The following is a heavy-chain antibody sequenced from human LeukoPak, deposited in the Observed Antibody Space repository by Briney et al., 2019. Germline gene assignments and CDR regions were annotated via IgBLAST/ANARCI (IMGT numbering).Heavy chain of an antibody. CDR1: GGTFSSYA. CDR3: ARVPHTYYDFWSGYWFDP. D-gene: IGHD3-3*01. J-gene: IGHJ5*02. CDR2: IIPILGIA. V-gene: IGHV1-69*04. Sequence: SVKVSCKASGGTFSSYAISWVRQAPGQGLEWMGRIIPILGIANYAQKFQGRVTITADKSTSTAYMELSSLRSEDTAVYYCARVPHTYYDFWSGYWFDPWGQGTLVTVSS.